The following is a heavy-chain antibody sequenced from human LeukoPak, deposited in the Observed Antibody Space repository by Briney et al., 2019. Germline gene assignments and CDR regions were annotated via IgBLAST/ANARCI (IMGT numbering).Heavy chain of an antibody. V-gene: IGHV3-21*06. CDR1: EFVFSTYY. CDR3: VREHYDFFLDY. Sequence: PGGSLRLSCAASEFVFSTYYMHWVRQAPGKGLEWVSSIRGESDYIYYRDSVKGRFTISRDNAKNSLYLQMNRLGVEDTAVYFCVREHYDFFLDYWGQGTLVTVSS. J-gene: IGHJ4*02. D-gene: IGHD3-3*01. CDR2: IRGESDYI.